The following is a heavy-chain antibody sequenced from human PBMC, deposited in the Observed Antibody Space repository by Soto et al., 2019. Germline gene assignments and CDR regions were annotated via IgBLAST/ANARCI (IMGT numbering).Heavy chain of an antibody. Sequence: QVQLVQSGAEVKKPGSSVKVSCKASGGTFSNYAITWVRQAPGQGLEWIGGIIPVFDIANYAQRIQGRVTITAAESTSTADMELTSLRSEDTAVYFCARYPAVRLEWFSDIWGQGTKVTVSS. CDR2: IIPVFDIA. V-gene: IGHV1-69*01. D-gene: IGHD3-3*01. J-gene: IGHJ3*02. CDR1: GGTFSNYA. CDR3: ARYPAVRLEWFSDI.